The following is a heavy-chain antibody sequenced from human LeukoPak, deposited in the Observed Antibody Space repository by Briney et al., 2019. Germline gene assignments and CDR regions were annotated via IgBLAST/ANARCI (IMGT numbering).Heavy chain of an antibody. D-gene: IGHD7-27*01. CDR2: VYYSGST. J-gene: IGHJ4*02. CDR3: ASNTGTVFDY. V-gene: IGHV4-59*01. Sequence: ETLSLTCTVSGDFITAYYWSWIRQPPGKGLEWIGYVYYSGSTEYNPSLRSRVTLSLEMSKHQFSLNLTSVTAADTAVYYCASNTGTVFDYWGQGTLVTVSS. CDR1: GDFITAYY.